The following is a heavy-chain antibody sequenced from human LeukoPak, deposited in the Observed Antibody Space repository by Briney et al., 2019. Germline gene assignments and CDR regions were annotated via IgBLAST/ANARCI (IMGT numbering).Heavy chain of an antibody. D-gene: IGHD4-17*01. CDR1: GFTFSSYS. CDR2: ISSSSSYI. J-gene: IGHJ3*02. V-gene: IGHV3-21*01. Sequence: GGSLRLSCAASGFTFSSYSMTWVRQAPGKGLEWVSSISSSSSYIYYADSVKGRFTISRDNAKNSLYLQMNSLRAEDTAVYYCARELLNDYGDYASAFDIWGQGTMVTVSS. CDR3: ARELLNDYGDYASAFDI.